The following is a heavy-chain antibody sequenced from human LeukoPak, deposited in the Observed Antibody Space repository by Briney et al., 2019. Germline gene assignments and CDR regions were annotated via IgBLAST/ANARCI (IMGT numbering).Heavy chain of an antibody. CDR2: ISHSGNI. CDR3: ARVGYYDSSGYSLFGDY. J-gene: IGHJ4*02. V-gene: IGHV4-4*02. D-gene: IGHD3-22*01. CDR1: GDSISNSNW. Sequence: PSETLSLTCAVSGDSISNSNWWSWVRQSPGKGLEWVGEISHSGNINYNPSLKSRVIISMDKSKNHFSLRLSSITAADTAVYYCARVGYYDSSGYSLFGDYWGQGTLATVSS.